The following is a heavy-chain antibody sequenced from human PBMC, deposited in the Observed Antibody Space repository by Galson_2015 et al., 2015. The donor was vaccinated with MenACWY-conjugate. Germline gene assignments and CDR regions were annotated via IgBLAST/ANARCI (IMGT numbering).Heavy chain of an antibody. Sequence: PALVKPTPTLTLTCTFSGFSLSSSGVGVGWIRQPPGKALEWLALIYWDDDKRYSPSLKTRLTITRDTSKNQVVLTMTNMDPVDTATYYCAHSGGDTTMVHWWFDPWDRGTLVTVSS. CDR1: GFSLSSSGVG. D-gene: IGHD5-18*01. CDR2: IYWDDDK. CDR3: AHSGGDTTMVHWWFDP. J-gene: IGHJ5*02. V-gene: IGHV2-5*02.